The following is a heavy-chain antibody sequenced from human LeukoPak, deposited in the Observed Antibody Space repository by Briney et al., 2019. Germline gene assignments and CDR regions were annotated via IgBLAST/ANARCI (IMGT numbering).Heavy chain of an antibody. Sequence: AGSLRLSCAASGFTFSSYAMHWVRRAPGKGLEWVAVISYDGSNKYYADSVKGRFTISRDNSKSTLYLQMNSLRAEDRAVYYCARGYDGSGQRIFDPWGQGTLVTVSS. CDR2: ISYDGSNK. J-gene: IGHJ5*02. D-gene: IGHD3-10*01. CDR3: ARGYDGSGQRIFDP. CDR1: GFTFSSYA. V-gene: IGHV3-30*04.